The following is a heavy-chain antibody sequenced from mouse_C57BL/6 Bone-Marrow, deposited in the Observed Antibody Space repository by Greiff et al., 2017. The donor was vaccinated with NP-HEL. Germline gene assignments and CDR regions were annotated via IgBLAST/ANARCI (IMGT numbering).Heavy chain of an antibody. J-gene: IGHJ1*01. V-gene: IGHV1S34*01. D-gene: IGHD4-1*01. CDR3: ASQTGINWYFDV. Sequence: LVKTGASVKISCKASGYSFTGYYMHWVKQSHGKSLEWIGYISCYNGATSYNQKFKGKATFTVDTSSSTAYMQFNSLTSEDSAVYYGASQTGINWYFDVWGAGTTVTVSS. CDR2: ISCYNGAT. CDR1: GYSFTGYY.